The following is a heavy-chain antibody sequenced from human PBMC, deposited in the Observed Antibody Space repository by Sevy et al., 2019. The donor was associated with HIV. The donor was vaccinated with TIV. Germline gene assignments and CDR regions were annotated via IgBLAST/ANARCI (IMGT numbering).Heavy chain of an antibody. D-gene: IGHD2-2*01. CDR1: DGSFSGYY. V-gene: IGHV4-34*01. CDR2: IKESGIT. CDR3: ARSPPVVVVPGAPSWFDP. J-gene: IGHJ5*02. Sequence: SETLSLTCGVHDGSFSGYYWNWIRQLPVKGLEWIGEIKESGITYYNPSLKSRVTMSVDTSKKQFSLKLNSVTAADTAVYFCARSPPVVVVPGAPSWFDPWGQGTLVTVSS.